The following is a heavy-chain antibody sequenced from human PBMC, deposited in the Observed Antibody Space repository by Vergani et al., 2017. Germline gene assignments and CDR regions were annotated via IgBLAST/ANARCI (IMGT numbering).Heavy chain of an antibody. Sequence: QVQLQESGPGLVKPSQTLSLTCAVYGGSFSGYYWSWIRQPAGKGLEWIGRIYTSGSTNYNPSLKSRVTMSVDTSKNQFSPKLSSVTAADTAVYYCARSGGTYYFDYWGQGTLVTVSS. D-gene: IGHD3-10*01. CDR1: GGSFSGYY. CDR3: ARSGGTYYFDY. CDR2: IYTSGST. J-gene: IGHJ4*02. V-gene: IGHV4-4*07.